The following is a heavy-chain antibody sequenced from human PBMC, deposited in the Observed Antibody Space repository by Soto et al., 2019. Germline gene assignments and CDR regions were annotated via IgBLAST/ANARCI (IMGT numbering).Heavy chain of an antibody. CDR3: AKDAKCSGGGCFGPPDY. CDR2: ISGSGGST. D-gene: IGHD2-15*01. J-gene: IGHJ4*02. V-gene: IGHV3-23*01. Sequence: GGSLRLSCAASGFTFSNYAMTWVRQAPGKGLEWVSAISGSGGSTYYADSVKGRFTISRDNSKNTLFLQMNSLRAEDTAVYYCAKDAKCSGGGCFGPPDYWGQGTLVTVSS. CDR1: GFTFSNYA.